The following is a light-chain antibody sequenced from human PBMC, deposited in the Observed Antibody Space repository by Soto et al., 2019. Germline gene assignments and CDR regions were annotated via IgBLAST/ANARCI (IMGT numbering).Light chain of an antibody. CDR3: QQYGHSLWT. CDR2: GAS. J-gene: IGKJ1*01. V-gene: IGKV3-20*01. CDR1: QSVSSN. Sequence: EIVLTQSPGTLSLSPGERATLSCRASQSVSSNLAWYQQRPGQAPRLVIYGASSRATGIPDRFSGSGSGTDFTLTISRLEPEDYAVYYCQQYGHSLWTFGQGTKVDIK.